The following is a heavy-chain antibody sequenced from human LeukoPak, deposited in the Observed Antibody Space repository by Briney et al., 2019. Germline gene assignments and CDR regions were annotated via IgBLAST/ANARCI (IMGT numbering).Heavy chain of an antibody. CDR1: GYTFTGYY. V-gene: IGHV1-2*02. D-gene: IGHD2/OR15-2a*01. Sequence: GASVKVSCKASGYTFTGYYMHWVRQAPGQGLEWMGWINPNSGGTNYAQKFQGRVTVTRDTSISTAYMELSRLRSDDTAVYYCARGAFPTLLYFDYWGQGTLVTVSS. CDR2: INPNSGGT. J-gene: IGHJ4*02. CDR3: ARGAFPTLLYFDY.